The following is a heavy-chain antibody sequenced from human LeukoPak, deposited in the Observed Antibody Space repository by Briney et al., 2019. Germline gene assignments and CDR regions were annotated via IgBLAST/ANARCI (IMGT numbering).Heavy chain of an antibody. Sequence: GASVKVSCKASGGTFSSYAISWVRQAPGQGLEWMGRIIPIFGTANYAQKFQGRVTMTRNTSISTAYMELSSLRSEDTAVYYCARGLFPIVSIQLWFNPLSVPGHWGQGTLVTVSS. J-gene: IGHJ4*02. CDR3: ARGLFPIVSIQLWFNPLSVPGH. V-gene: IGHV1-69*05. CDR2: IIPIFGTA. D-gene: IGHD5-18*01. CDR1: GGTFSSYA.